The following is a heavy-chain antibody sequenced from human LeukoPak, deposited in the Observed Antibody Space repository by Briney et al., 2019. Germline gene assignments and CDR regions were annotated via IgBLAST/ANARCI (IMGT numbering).Heavy chain of an antibody. V-gene: IGHV3-43*01. CDR2: ITWDGDVT. CDR3: TKDAAYSSSWFGYFDY. D-gene: IGHD6-13*01. Sequence: GGSLRLSCAASGFTFHDHTMHWVRQGPGKRLEWVALITWDGDVTHYADSVKGRFTISRDNGKNSLFLQMNSVTTEDTALYYCTKDAAYSSSWFGYFDYWGQGTLVTVSS. J-gene: IGHJ4*02. CDR1: GFTFHDHT.